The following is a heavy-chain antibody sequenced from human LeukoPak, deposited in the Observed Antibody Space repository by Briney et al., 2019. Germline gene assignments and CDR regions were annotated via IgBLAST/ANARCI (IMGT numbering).Heavy chain of an antibody. V-gene: IGHV3-21*01. D-gene: IGHD6-19*01. CDR2: ISSSSSYI. CDR1: GFTFSSYS. J-gene: IGHJ3*02. CDR3: ARGSGQWLALDAFDI. Sequence: PGGSLRLSCAASGFTFSSYSMNWVRQAPGKGLEWVLSISSSSSYIYYADSVKGRFTISRDNAKNSLYLQMNSLRAEDTAVYYCARGSGQWLALDAFDIWGQGTMVTVSS.